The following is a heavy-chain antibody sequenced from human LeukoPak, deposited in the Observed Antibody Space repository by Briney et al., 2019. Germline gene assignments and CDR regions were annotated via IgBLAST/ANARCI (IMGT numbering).Heavy chain of an antibody. CDR1: GGSISSYY. Sequence: PSETLSLTCTVSGGSISSYYWSWIRQPPGKGLEWIGYIYYSGSTNYNPSLKSRVTISVDTSKNQFPLKLSSVTAADTAVYYCARSYYYDSSGYYYYYYYYMDVWGKGTTVTVSS. V-gene: IGHV4-59*08. CDR3: ARSYYYDSSGYYYYYYYYMDV. CDR2: IYYSGST. J-gene: IGHJ6*03. D-gene: IGHD3-22*01.